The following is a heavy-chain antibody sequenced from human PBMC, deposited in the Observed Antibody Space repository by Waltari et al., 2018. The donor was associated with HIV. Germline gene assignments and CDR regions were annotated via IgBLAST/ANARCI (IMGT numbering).Heavy chain of an antibody. D-gene: IGHD3-3*01. CDR1: GFTFSSYS. V-gene: IGHV3-48*02. J-gene: IGHJ6*02. CDR3: AGRFLEWADYYYYGMDV. CDR2: ISSSSSTI. Sequence: EVQLVESGGGLVQPGGSLRLSCAASGFTFSSYSMNWVRQAPGKGLEWVSYISSSSSTIYYADSVKGRFTISRDNAKNALYLQMNSLRDEDTAVYYCAGRFLEWADYYYYGMDVWGQGTTVTVSS.